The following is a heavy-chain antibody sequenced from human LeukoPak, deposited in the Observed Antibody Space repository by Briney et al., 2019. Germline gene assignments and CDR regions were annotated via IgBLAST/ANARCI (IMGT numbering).Heavy chain of an antibody. CDR1: GGTLSNHA. Sequence: SVKVSCKASGGTLSNHAVSWVRQAPGQGLEWMGRIIPVSGTTNYAQKFQGRVTITADESTSTAYMELSSLRSEDTAVYYCARVRGDFWSGYFGFDPWGQGTLVTVS. CDR3: ARVRGDFWSGYFGFDP. D-gene: IGHD3-3*01. V-gene: IGHV1-69*13. CDR2: IIPVSGTT. J-gene: IGHJ5*02.